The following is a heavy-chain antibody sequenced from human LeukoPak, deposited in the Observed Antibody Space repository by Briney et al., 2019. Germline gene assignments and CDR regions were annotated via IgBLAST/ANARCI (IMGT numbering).Heavy chain of an antibody. J-gene: IGHJ5*02. D-gene: IGHD5/OR15-5a*01. V-gene: IGHV4-4*07. CDR2: IYTSGST. Sequence: PSETLSLTCTVSGGSISSYYWSWIRQPAGKGLEWIGRIYTSGSTNYNPSLKSRVTISVDTSKNQFSLKVTSVTAADTAVYYCARGAGVSSGGWFDPWGQGTLVTVSS. CDR1: GGSISSYY. CDR3: ARGAGVSSGGWFDP.